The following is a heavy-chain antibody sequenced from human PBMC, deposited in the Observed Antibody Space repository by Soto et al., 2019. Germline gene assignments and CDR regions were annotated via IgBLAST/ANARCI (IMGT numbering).Heavy chain of an antibody. D-gene: IGHD3-22*01. Sequence: PGGSQRLSCAASGFTFSSYAMHWVRQAPGKGLEWVALISYDGSDKDYADSVKGRFTISRDNSRNTLFLQMNSLRAEDTAVYYCARDYYKYYDSSGYYRSPAYWGQGTLVTVSS. J-gene: IGHJ4*02. CDR1: GFTFSSYA. V-gene: IGHV3-30-3*01. CDR3: ARDYYKYYDSSGYYRSPAY. CDR2: ISYDGSDK.